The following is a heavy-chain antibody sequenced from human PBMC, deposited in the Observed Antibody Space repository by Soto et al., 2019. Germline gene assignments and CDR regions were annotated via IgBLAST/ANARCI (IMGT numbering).Heavy chain of an antibody. CDR3: ARGGVSTSDFDF. V-gene: IGHV3-23*01. CDR1: GFIFSNFA. CDR2: VTGSGSNT. Sequence: PGGSLRLSCGASGFIFSNFAMSWVRQTPGKGLEWVSSVTGSGSNTYYADSVKGRFAISRDNSKNTLYLQMNSLSAEDTAKYYCARGGVSTSDFDFWSQGALVTVSS. J-gene: IGHJ4*02.